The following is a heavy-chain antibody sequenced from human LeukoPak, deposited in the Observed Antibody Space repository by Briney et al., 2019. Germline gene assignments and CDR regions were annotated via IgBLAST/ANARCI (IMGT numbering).Heavy chain of an antibody. CDR2: FDPEDGET. CDR3: ASGFAYQYFDS. D-gene: IGHD2-2*01. CDR1: GYNLIALS. V-gene: IGHV1-24*01. J-gene: IGHJ4*02. Sequence: ASMKVSGKVSGYNLIALSIHWVRQAPGKGLEWMGGFDPEDGETIYAQKFQGRFTMTEDTSTDTAYMELSSLTSEDTAVYYCASGFAYQYFDSWGQGTLVTVSS.